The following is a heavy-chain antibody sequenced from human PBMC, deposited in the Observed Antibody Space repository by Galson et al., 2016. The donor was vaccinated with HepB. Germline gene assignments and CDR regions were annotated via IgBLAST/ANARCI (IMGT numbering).Heavy chain of an antibody. CDR2: ISGDGAP. D-gene: IGHD2-2*01. Sequence: SLRLSCAASGFTFSSYAMSWVRQAPGKGLEWVSSISGDGAPSYVDFMKGRFTISRDNSTDTLYLQMISLRAEDTAVYYCARDRGFYSSTWDWGQGTLVTVPS. CDR1: GFTFSSYA. V-gene: IGHV3-23*01. CDR3: ARDRGFYSSTWD. J-gene: IGHJ4*02.